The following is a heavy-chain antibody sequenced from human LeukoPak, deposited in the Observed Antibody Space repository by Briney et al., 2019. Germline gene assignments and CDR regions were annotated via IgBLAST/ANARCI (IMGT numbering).Heavy chain of an antibody. D-gene: IGHD2-21*02. CDR1: GYTFTTYG. CDR3: ARGVRHGDCVFELDY. J-gene: IGHJ4*02. V-gene: IGHV1-18*01. Sequence: ASVKVSCKGSGYTFTTYGITWVRQAPGQGLEWMGWITAYNGDTNYAQKLQDRVTMTTDTSTSTAYMELRRLRSDDTAVYYCARGVRHGDCVFELDYWGQGTLVTVSS. CDR2: ITAYNGDT.